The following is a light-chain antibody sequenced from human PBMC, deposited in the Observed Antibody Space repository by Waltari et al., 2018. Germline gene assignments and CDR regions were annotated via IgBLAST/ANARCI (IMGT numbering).Light chain of an antibody. J-gene: IGLJ3*02. CDR1: SSDVGAYNY. CDR3: SSYTTRSTWM. Sequence: QSALTQVASVSGSPGQSITISCTGTSSDVGAYNYVSWYQQHPGKAPKLMLYDVTKRPSGRSSPFSGSKSGTTASLTISGLQAEDEADYYCSSYTTRSTWMFGGGTKLTVL. CDR2: DVT. V-gene: IGLV2-14*01.